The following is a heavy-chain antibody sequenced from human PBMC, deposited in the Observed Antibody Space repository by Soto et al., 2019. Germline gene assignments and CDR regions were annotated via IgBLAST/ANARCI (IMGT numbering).Heavy chain of an antibody. Sequence: ASVKVSCKASGYTFTSYGISWVRQAPGQGLEWMGWISAYNGNTNYAQKLQGRVTMTTDTSTSTAYMELRSLRSDDTAVYFCARDWTYYDSSGYYSDAFDIWGQGTMVTVSS. D-gene: IGHD3-22*01. V-gene: IGHV1-18*01. J-gene: IGHJ3*02. CDR1: GYTFTSYG. CDR2: ISAYNGNT. CDR3: ARDWTYYDSSGYYSDAFDI.